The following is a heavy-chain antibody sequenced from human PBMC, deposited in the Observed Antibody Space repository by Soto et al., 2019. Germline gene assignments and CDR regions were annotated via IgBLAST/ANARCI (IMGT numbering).Heavy chain of an antibody. Sequence: ASVKVSCKASGYTFITYDIHWVRQATGQGLEWMGWMNPSNGNAGYAQKFQGRVTMTRNISISTAYMELSSLRSEDTAVYFCARRKKRSGPNYFDSWGQGTLVTVSS. CDR1: GYTFITYD. J-gene: IGHJ4*02. CDR3: ARRKKRSGPNYFDS. V-gene: IGHV1-8*01. CDR2: MNPSNGNA. D-gene: IGHD6-25*01.